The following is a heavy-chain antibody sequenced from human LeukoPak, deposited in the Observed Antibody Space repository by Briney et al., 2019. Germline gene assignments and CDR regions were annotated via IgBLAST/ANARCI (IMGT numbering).Heavy chain of an antibody. D-gene: IGHD2-2*01. CDR1: GYTFTSYY. V-gene: IGHV1-46*01. CDR3: AGTGYCSSTSCLRGALAGMDV. Sequence: ASVKVSCKASGYTFTSYYMHWVRQAPGQGLEWMGIINPSGGSTSYAQKFQGRVTMTRDTSTSTVYMELSSLRSEDTAVYYCAGTGYCSSTSCLRGALAGMDVWGQGTTVTVSS. CDR2: INPSGGST. J-gene: IGHJ6*02.